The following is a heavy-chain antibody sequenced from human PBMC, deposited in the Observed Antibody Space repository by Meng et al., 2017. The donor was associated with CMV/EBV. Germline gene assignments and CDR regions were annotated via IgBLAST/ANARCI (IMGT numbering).Heavy chain of an antibody. CDR3: ARGLRGPSLVRGVTHDAFDI. J-gene: IGHJ3*02. D-gene: IGHD3-10*01. V-gene: IGHV3-7*01. CDR1: GFTFSDYY. Sequence: GGSLRLSCAASGFTFSDYYMSWVRQAPGKGLEWVANIKQVGSEKYYVDSVKGRFTISRDNAKNSLYLQMNSLRAEDTAVYYCARGLRGPSLVRGVTHDAFDIWGQGTMVTVSS. CDR2: IKQVGSEK.